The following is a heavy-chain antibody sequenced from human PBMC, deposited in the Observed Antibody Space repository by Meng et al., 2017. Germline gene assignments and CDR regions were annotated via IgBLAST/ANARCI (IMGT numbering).Heavy chain of an antibody. D-gene: IGHD1-1*01. CDR3: LDEAPRSDF. V-gene: IGHV3-74*01. CDR2: ISGDGSIT. J-gene: IGHJ4*02. CDR1: GFTFNNYW. Sequence: EWQLWESGGGLVQPGGSRMLSCAASGFTFNNYWMHWVRQVPGKGLVWVSRISGDGSITNYADSVKGRFTISRDNAKNTLYLQMNSLRPEDTAVYYCLDEAPRSDFWGQGSLVTVSS.